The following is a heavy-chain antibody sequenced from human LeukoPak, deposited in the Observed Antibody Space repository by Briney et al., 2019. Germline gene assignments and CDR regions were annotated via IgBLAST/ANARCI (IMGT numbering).Heavy chain of an antibody. CDR3: AGCRWVTAVYYGMDV. D-gene: IGHD4-23*01. Sequence: SETLSLTCTVSAVSISSYYWNWIRQAPEKGLEWVGYIYYSGSTDYSPSLNSRVPIPLDTSRNQFSLNLTPVTAADTAVYYCAGCRWVTAVYYGMDVGGQGTTVTVSS. J-gene: IGHJ6*02. CDR2: IYYSGST. V-gene: IGHV4-59*01. CDR1: AVSISSYY.